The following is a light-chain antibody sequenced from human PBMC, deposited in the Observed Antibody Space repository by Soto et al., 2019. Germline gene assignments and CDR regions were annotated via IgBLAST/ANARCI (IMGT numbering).Light chain of an antibody. CDR3: QQSNNWPLT. CDR2: GAS. CDR1: QSVSSN. Sequence: EIVMTQSPATLSVSPGERATLSCRASQSVSSNLAWYQQKPGQAPRLLIYGASTRATGIPARFSGGGSGTEFTLTISSLQSEDFAVYYCQQSNNWPLTFGGGTKVEIK. J-gene: IGKJ4*01. V-gene: IGKV3-15*01.